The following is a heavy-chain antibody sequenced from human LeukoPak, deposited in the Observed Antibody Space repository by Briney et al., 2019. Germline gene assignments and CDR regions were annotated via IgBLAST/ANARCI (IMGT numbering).Heavy chain of an antibody. CDR1: GGSFSGYY. V-gene: IGHV4-34*01. CDR3: ARDKNYYGMDV. J-gene: IGHJ6*02. Sequence: PSETLSLTCAVYGGSFSGYYWSWIRQPPGKGLEWIGKINHSGSTNYNPSLKSRVTISVDTSKNQFSLKLSSVTAADTAVYYCARDKNYYGMDVWGQGTTVTVSS. CDR2: INHSGST.